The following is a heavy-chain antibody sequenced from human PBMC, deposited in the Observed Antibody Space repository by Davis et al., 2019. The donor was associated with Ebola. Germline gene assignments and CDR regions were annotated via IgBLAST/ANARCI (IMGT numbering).Heavy chain of an antibody. D-gene: IGHD1-26*01. CDR2: IAFDGSNT. CDR1: GFTFSNHA. V-gene: IGHV3-30*04. J-gene: IGHJ3*02. CDR3: AKDTSNIWFDI. Sequence: GGSLRLSCAASGFTFSNHAMHWVRQAPGKGLEWVAVIAFDGSNTYYADSVKGRFTISRDNSKNTLYLQMNGLRVEDTAIYYCAKDTSNIWFDIWGQGTMVTVSS.